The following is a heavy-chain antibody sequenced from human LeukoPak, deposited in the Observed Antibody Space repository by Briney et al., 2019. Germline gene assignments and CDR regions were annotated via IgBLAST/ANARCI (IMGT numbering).Heavy chain of an antibody. CDR2: IYHSGST. V-gene: IGHV4-38-2*02. Sequence: SETLSLTCTVSGYSISSGYYWGWIRQPPGKGLEWIGSIYHSGSTYYNPSLKSRVTISVDTSKNQFSLNLSSVTAADTAVYYCVRNKVTTQTFHNYNYMDVWGKGTTVTVSS. CDR3: VRNKVTTQTFHNYNYMDV. D-gene: IGHD4-17*01. J-gene: IGHJ6*03. CDR1: GYSISSGYY.